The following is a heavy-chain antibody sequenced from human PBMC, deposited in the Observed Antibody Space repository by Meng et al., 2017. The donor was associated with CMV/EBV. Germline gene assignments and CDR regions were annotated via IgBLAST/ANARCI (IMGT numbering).Heavy chain of an antibody. J-gene: IGHJ4*02. Sequence: SLKISCAASGFTFDDYAMHWVRQAPGKGLEWVSGISWNSGSIGYADSVKGRFTISRDNAKNSLYLQMNSLRAEDTALYYCAKVEWGSGSLDYWGQGTLVTVSS. D-gene: IGHD3-10*01. CDR3: AKVEWGSGSLDY. CDR2: ISWNSGSI. V-gene: IGHV3-9*01. CDR1: GFTFDDYA.